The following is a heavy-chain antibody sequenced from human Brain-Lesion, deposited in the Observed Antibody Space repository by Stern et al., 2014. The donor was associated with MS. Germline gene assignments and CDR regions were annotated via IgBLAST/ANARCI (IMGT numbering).Heavy chain of an antibody. CDR1: GGSISSGGYY. J-gene: IGHJ6*02. CDR2: IFNSGST. V-gene: IGHV4-61*02. Sequence: QMQLVQSGPGLVKPSQTLSLSCTVSGGSISSGGYYWSWIRQPAGKGLEWIGRIFNSGSTSYNPSLKSRVTISIDTPKNQFSLRLNSRTAADTAVYYCARGRVVPGFQYYATDVWGQGTTVIVSS. CDR3: ARGRVVPGFQYYATDV. D-gene: IGHD2-2*01.